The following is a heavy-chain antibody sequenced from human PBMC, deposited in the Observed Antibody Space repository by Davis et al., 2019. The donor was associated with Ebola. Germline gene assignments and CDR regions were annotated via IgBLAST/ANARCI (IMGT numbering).Heavy chain of an antibody. V-gene: IGHV5-51*01. J-gene: IGHJ4*02. CDR2: IFPGDSDT. D-gene: IGHD2-2*01. CDR3: ARQGTTSWDS. Sequence: GESLKISCKASGYSFTSYWIVWVRQMPGKGLECMGIIFPGDSDTRYSPSFQGQVTFSVDKSIRTAYLHWNSLKASDTATYYCARQGTTSWDSWGQGTLVTVSS. CDR1: GYSFTSYW.